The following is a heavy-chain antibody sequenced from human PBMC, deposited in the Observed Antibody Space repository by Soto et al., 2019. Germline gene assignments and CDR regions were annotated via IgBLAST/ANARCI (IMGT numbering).Heavy chain of an antibody. D-gene: IGHD6-13*01. Sequence: ASVKVSCKASGYTFTSYGISWVRQSPGQGLEWMGWISAYNGNTNYAQKLQGRVTMTTDTSTSTAYMELRSLRSDDTAVYYCARAPYSSSWYRYYGMDVWGQGTTVTVSS. CDR1: GYTFTSYG. J-gene: IGHJ6*02. CDR3: ARAPYSSSWYRYYGMDV. V-gene: IGHV1-18*04. CDR2: ISAYNGNT.